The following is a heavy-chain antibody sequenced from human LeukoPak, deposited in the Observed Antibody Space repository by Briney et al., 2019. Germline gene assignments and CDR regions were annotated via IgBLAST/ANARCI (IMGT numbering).Heavy chain of an antibody. J-gene: IGHJ4*02. V-gene: IGHV3-30-3*01. D-gene: IGHD3-3*01. CDR3: AKAAGRYYDFCDY. Sequence: QTGGSLRLSCAASGFTFSSYAMHWVRQAPGKGLEWVAVISYDGSNKYYADSVKGRFTISRDNSKNTLYLQMNSLRAEDTAVYYCAKAAGRYYDFCDYWGQGTLVTVSS. CDR2: ISYDGSNK. CDR1: GFTFSSYA.